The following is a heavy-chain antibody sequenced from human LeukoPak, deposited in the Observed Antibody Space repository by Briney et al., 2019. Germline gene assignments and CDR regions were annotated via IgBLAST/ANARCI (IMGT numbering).Heavy chain of an antibody. D-gene: IGHD3-10*01. CDR2: IIPIFGTA. CDR3: VIEKDTYYYCSGSYLPNYFDY. Sequence: ASVKVSCKASGGTFSSYAISWVRQAPEQGLEWMGGIIPIFGTANYAQKFQGRVTITAGESTSTAYMELSSLRSEDTAVYYCVIEKDTYYYCSGSYLPNYFDYWGQGTLVTVSS. V-gene: IGHV1-69*01. CDR1: GGTFSSYA. J-gene: IGHJ4*02.